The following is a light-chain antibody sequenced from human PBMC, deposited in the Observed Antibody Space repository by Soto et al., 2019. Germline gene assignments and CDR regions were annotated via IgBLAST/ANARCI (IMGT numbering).Light chain of an antibody. CDR1: QGISSY. V-gene: IGKV1-9*01. CDR3: QQLNSRIT. Sequence: IQLTQSPSSLSASVGNRVTITCRASQGISSYLAWYQQKPGKAPKLLIYAASTLQSGVPSRFSGSGSGTDFTLTISSLQPEDFATYYCQQLNSRITFGQGTRLEIK. J-gene: IGKJ5*01. CDR2: AAS.